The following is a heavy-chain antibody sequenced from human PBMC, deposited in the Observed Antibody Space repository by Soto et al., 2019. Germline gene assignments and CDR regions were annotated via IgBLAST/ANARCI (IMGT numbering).Heavy chain of an antibody. CDR1: GGSISSGGYY. D-gene: IGHD3-10*01. CDR2: IYYSGST. CDR3: ARARTYYYGSGTMVYFDY. J-gene: IGHJ4*02. V-gene: IGHV4-31*03. Sequence: LSLTCTVSGGSISSGGYYWSWIRQHPEKGLEWIGYIYYSGSTYYNPSLKSRVTISVDTSKNQFSLKLSSVTAADTAVYYCARARTYYYGSGTMVYFDYWGQGTLVTVSS.